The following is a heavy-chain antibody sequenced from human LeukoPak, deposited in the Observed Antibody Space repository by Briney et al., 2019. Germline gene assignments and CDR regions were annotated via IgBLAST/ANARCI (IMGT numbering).Heavy chain of an antibody. CDR3: AGLYYYGSGSNDY. D-gene: IGHD3-10*01. V-gene: IGHV4-59*08. Sequence: SETLSLTCTVSGGSISSYYWSWIRQPPGKGLEWIGYIYYSGSTNYNPSLKSRVTISVDTSKNQFSLKLSSVTAADTAVYYCAGLYYYGSGSNDYWGQGTLVTVSS. CDR1: GGSISSYY. J-gene: IGHJ4*02. CDR2: IYYSGST.